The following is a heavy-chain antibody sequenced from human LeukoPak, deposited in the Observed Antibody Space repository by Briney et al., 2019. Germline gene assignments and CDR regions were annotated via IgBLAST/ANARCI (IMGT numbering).Heavy chain of an antibody. CDR3: ASTVTAHYYFDY. V-gene: IGHV4-59*08. CDR2: IYSSGST. J-gene: IGHJ4*02. Sequence: SETLSLTCTVSGGSISSYYWSWIRQPPGKGLEWIGYIYSSGSTNYNPSLKSRVTISVDTSNNQFSLKLSSVTAADTAVYYGASTVTAHYYFDYWGQGTLVTVSS. D-gene: IGHD4-17*01. CDR1: GGSISSYY.